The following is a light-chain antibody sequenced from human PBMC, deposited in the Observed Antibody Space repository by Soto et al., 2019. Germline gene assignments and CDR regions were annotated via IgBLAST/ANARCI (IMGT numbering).Light chain of an antibody. V-gene: IGLV2-23*02. CDR1: SGDIGTYNL. Sequence: QSVLTQPASVSGSPGQSITISCTGTSGDIGTYNLVSWYLQHPGKAPKLMIYEVSKRPSGVSNRFSGSKSGTTASLTISGLQPEDEADYYCCSYASSSTLVFGGGTKLTVL. CDR2: EVS. CDR3: CSYASSSTLV. J-gene: IGLJ2*01.